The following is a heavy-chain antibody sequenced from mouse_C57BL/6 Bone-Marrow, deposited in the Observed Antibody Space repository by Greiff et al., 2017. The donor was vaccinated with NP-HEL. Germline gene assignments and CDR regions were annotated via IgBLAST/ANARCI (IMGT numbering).Heavy chain of an antibody. V-gene: IGHV3-6*01. D-gene: IGHD6-1*01. CDR2: ISYDGSN. J-gene: IGHJ1*03. Sequence: EVKLMESGPGLVKPSQSLSLTCSVTGYSITSGYYWNWIRQFPGNKLEWMGYISYDGSNNYNPSLKNRISITRDTSKNQFFLKLNSVTTEDTATYYCARGGLFYYRYFDVWGTGTTVTVSS. CDR1: GYSITSGYY. CDR3: ARGGLFYYRYFDV.